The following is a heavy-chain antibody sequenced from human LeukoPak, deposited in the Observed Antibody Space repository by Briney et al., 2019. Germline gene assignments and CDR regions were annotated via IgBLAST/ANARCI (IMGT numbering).Heavy chain of an antibody. Sequence: SETLSLTCTVSGGSISSSSYYWGWIRQPPGKGLEWIGSIYYSGSTYYNPSLKSRVTISVDTSKNQFSLKLSSVTAADTAVYYCARALGAFDIWGQGTMVTVSS. V-gene: IGHV4-39*07. CDR1: GGSISSSSYY. J-gene: IGHJ3*02. CDR3: ARALGAFDI. CDR2: IYYSGST.